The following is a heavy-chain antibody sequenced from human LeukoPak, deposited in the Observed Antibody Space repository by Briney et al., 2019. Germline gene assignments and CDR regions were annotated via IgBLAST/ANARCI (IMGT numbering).Heavy chain of an antibody. Sequence: PSETLSLTCAVYGGSFSGYYWSWIRQPPGKGLEWIGEINHSGSPNYNPSLKSRVTISVDTSKNQFSLKLSSVTAADTAVYYCARAPTNYYGSGSYYRRRWFDPWGEGTLDTVSS. V-gene: IGHV4-34*01. D-gene: IGHD3-10*01. CDR2: INHSGSP. CDR3: ARAPTNYYGSGSYYRRRWFDP. J-gene: IGHJ5*02. CDR1: GGSFSGYY.